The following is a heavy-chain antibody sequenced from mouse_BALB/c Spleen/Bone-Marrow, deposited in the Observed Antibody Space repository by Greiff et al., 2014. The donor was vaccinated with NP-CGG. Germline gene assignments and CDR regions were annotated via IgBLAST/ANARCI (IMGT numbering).Heavy chain of an antibody. J-gene: IGHJ4*01. CDR3: ARNGHYYAMGF. Sequence: VQVVESGPGLVQPSQSLSITCTVSGFSLTSDGIHWVRQSPRKGLEWLGVIWSGGSTDYNEAFISRLNISKDNSKSQVFFTMNSLQADDTAIYYCARNGHYYAMGFWGQGTSVTVSS. CDR1: GFSLTSDG. CDR2: IWSGGST. V-gene: IGHV2-2*01.